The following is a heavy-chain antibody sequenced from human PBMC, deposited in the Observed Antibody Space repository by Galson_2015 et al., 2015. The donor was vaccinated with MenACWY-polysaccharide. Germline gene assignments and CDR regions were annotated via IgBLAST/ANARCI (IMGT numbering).Heavy chain of an antibody. D-gene: IGHD2-15*01. CDR1: GSRFSYSG. Sequence: SLRLSCAASGSRFSYSGMHWVRQAPGKGLEWVAVIQNDGSEIVYADSVKGRFTISRANSKNTVFLEMNTLGAEDTAVYYCAREGSRIVFHAFDTWGQGTMVTVSS. J-gene: IGHJ3*02. V-gene: IGHV3-33*05. CDR3: AREGSRIVFHAFDT. CDR2: IQNDGSEI.